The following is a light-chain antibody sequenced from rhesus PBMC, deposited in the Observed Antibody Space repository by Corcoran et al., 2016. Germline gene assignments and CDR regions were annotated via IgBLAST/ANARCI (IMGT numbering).Light chain of an antibody. J-gene: IGKJ3*01. CDR1: ENVNNY. V-gene: IGKV1-74*01. CDR2: KAS. Sequence: DIQMTQSPSSLSASVGDRVTITCRASENVNNYLNWYQQKPGKAPKLLICKASTLQSGVPSRFSGSGSGTDYTFTISSLQPEDVATYYCQHGYGTPFTFGPGTKLDIK. CDR3: QHGYGTPFT.